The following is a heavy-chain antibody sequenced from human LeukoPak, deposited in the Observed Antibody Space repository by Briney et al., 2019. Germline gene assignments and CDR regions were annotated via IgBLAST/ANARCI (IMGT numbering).Heavy chain of an antibody. D-gene: IGHD2-15*01. V-gene: IGHV3-74*01. CDR2: INSDGRST. J-gene: IGHJ4*02. CDR3: ARARRIDPFDY. Sequence: PGRSLRLSCAASGFTFSSYSMNWVRQAPGKGRVWVSRINSDGRSTSYADSVKGRFTISRDSAKNTLYLQMNSLRTEDTAVYYCARARRIDPFDYWGQGTLVTVSS. CDR1: GFTFSSYS.